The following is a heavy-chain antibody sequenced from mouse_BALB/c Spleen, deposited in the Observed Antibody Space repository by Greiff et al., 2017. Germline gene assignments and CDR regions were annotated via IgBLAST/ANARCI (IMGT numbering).Heavy chain of an antibody. CDR2: IWGDGST. Sequence: VQRVESGPGLVAPSQSLSITCTVSGFSLTGYGVNWVRQPPGKGLEWLGMIWGDGSTDYNSALKSRLSISKDNSKSQVFLKMNSLQTDDTARYYCATPFYYGSSHYYAMDYWGQGTSVTVSS. D-gene: IGHD1-1*01. J-gene: IGHJ4*01. CDR3: ATPFYYGSSHYYAMDY. CDR1: GFSLTGYG. V-gene: IGHV2-6-7*01.